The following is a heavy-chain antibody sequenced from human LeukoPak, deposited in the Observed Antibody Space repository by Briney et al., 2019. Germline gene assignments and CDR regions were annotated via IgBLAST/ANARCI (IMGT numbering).Heavy chain of an antibody. Sequence: GGSLRLSCAASGFTFSSYAMHWVRQAPGKGLEWVAVISYDGSVKHYADSVRGRFTISRDNSKSTLFLQMNSLRTDDTSVYFCAKFAYNWNAPDGFDMWGQGTMVIVSS. J-gene: IGHJ3*02. D-gene: IGHD1-1*01. CDR2: ISYDGSVK. V-gene: IGHV3-30*18. CDR3: AKFAYNWNAPDGFDM. CDR1: GFTFSSYA.